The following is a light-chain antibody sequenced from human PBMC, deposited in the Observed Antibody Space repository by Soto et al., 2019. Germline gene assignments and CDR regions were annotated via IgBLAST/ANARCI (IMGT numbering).Light chain of an antibody. CDR2: DNK. Sequence: QSVLTQPPSASGTPGQRVTISCSGGSSNIGTNPVAWYQQLPGMAPKLLIDDNKKRPSGVPDRFSGSKSGTPASLAISGLQSDDEADYFCGVWEASLNGDVFGRGTKGTV. CDR3: GVWEASLNGDV. CDR1: SSNIGTNP. V-gene: IGLV1-44*01. J-gene: IGLJ1*01.